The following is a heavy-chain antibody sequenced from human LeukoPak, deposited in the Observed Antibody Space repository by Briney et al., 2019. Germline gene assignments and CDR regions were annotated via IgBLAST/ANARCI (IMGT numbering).Heavy chain of an antibody. CDR2: ISAYNGNT. CDR3: ARDSWRSYYYYGMDV. D-gene: IGHD3-3*01. Sequence: ASVKVSRKASGYTFTSYGISWVRQAPGQGLEWMGWISAYNGNTNYAQKLQGRVTMTTDTSTSTAYMELRSLRSDDTAVYYCARDSWRSYYYYGMDVWGQGTTVTVSS. CDR1: GYTFTSYG. V-gene: IGHV1-18*01. J-gene: IGHJ6*02.